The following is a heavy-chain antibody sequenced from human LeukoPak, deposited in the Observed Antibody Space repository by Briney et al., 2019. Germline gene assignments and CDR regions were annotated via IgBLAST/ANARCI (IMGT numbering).Heavy chain of an antibody. Sequence: GWSLRLSCAASGFSFSSYAMSWVRQAPGKGLEWVSAINCSGCSTYYVDSVKGRFTISRDNYKNTLYLQMNSLRAEDTAVYYCAKRSLSSSSYFDYWGQGTLVTVSS. CDR2: INCSGCST. V-gene: IGHV3-23*01. CDR1: GFSFSSYA. J-gene: IGHJ4*02. D-gene: IGHD6-6*01. CDR3: AKRSLSSSSYFDY.